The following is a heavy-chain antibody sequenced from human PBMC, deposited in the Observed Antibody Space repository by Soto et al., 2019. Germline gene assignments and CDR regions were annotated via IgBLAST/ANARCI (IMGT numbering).Heavy chain of an antibody. CDR1: GYTFTSYG. D-gene: IGHD6-13*01. CDR3: ARESSSSCHDY. Sequence: QVQLVQSGAEVKKPGASVKVSCKASGYTFTSYGISWVRQAPGQGLEWMGWISAYNGNTNYAQKLQGRVTMTTDTPTSTAYMELRSLRSDATSVYYCARESSSSCHDYWGQGTLVTVSS. V-gene: IGHV1-18*01. CDR2: ISAYNGNT. J-gene: IGHJ4*02.